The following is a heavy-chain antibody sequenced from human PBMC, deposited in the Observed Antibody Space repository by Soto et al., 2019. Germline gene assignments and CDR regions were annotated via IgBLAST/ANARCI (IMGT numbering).Heavy chain of an antibody. J-gene: IGHJ4*02. CDR3: AKSPTRVRVLIFDS. CDR2: IKSGGST. CDR1: TNTFNIYA. D-gene: IGHD3-10*01. Sequence: EVQLLESGGGLVQPGGSLRLSCAASTNTFNIYAMSWVRQAPGMGLEWVSAIKSGGSTYYADSVKGRFTISRDDSKDTLHLQMNSLRAEDTAVSYCAKSPTRVRVLIFDSWGQGTLVTVSS. V-gene: IGHV3-23*01.